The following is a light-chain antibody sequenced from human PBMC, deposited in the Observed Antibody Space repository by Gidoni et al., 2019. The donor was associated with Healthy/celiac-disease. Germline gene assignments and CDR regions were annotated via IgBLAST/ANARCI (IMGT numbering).Light chain of an antibody. Sequence: QSVLTQPPSSSGSPGQRVTISCSGSSSNIGSNYVYWYQPLPGTAPKLLIYRNNQRPSGVPDRFSGSKSGTSASLAISGLRCEDEADYYCAAWDDSLSGWVFGGGTKLTVL. CDR3: AAWDDSLSGWV. CDR2: RNN. J-gene: IGLJ3*02. CDR1: SSNIGSNY. V-gene: IGLV1-47*01.